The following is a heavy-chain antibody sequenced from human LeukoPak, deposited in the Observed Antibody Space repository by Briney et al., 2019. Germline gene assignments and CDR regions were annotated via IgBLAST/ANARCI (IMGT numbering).Heavy chain of an antibody. CDR2: ISSSSSYI. J-gene: IGHJ5*02. V-gene: IGHV3-21*01. CDR1: GFTFSSYS. Sequence: GGSLRLSCAASGFTFSSYSMNWVRQAPGKGLEWVPSISSSSSYIYYADSVKGRFTISRDNAKNSLYLQMNSLRAEDTAVYYCARDQRAGWFDPWGQGTLVTVSS. CDR3: ARDQRAGWFDP.